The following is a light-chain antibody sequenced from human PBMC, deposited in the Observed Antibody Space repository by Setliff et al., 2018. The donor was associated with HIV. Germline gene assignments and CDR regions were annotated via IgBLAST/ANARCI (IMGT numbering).Light chain of an antibody. V-gene: IGLV2-23*02. Sequence: LTQPASVSGSPGQSITISCTGTSSDVGSYNLVSWYQQHPGKAPKLMIYEVSKRPSGVSNRFSGSKSGNTASLAISGLQAEDEADYYCCSYAGSSTYVFGTGTKVTVL. J-gene: IGLJ1*01. CDR1: SSDVGSYNL. CDR2: EVS. CDR3: CSYAGSSTYV.